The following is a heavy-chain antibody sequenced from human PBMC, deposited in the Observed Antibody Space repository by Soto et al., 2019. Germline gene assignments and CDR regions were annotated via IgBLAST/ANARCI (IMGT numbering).Heavy chain of an antibody. D-gene: IGHD2-2*01. J-gene: IGHJ3*02. CDR2: ISSSSSYI. CDR1: GFTFSSYS. Sequence: GGSLRLSCAASGFTFSSYSMNWVRQAPGKGLEWVSSISSSSSYIYYADSVKGRFTISRDNAKNSLYLQMNSLRAEDTAVYYCARDFATCSSPSCYLWGDAFDIWGQGTMVTVSS. V-gene: IGHV3-21*01. CDR3: ARDFATCSSPSCYLWGDAFDI.